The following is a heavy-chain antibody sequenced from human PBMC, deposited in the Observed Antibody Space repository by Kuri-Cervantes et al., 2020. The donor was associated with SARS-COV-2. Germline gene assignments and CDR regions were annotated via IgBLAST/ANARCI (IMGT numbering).Heavy chain of an antibody. CDR3: ARVGVVIAIPDY. V-gene: IGHV4-30-4*08. Sequence: LRLSCTVSGGSINIANYYWSWVRQPPGMGLEWIGHIYYSGNTYYNPSLKSRVSMSVDTSKNQFSLKLSSVTAADTAVYYCARVGVVIAIPDYWGQGTLVTVSS. D-gene: IGHD2-21*01. CDR1: GGSINIANYY. J-gene: IGHJ4*02. CDR2: IYYSGNT.